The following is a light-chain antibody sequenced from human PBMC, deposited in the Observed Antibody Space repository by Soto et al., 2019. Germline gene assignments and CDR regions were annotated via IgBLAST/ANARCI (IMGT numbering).Light chain of an antibody. Sequence: EIVMTQSPATLSVSPGERATLSCRASQSVSSNLAWYQQKPGQAPRVLIYGASSRATGIPDRFSGSGSGTDFTLTISRLEPEDFAVYYCQHYKTFGQGTKVDIK. CDR2: GAS. CDR3: QHYKT. J-gene: IGKJ1*01. V-gene: IGKV3D-15*01. CDR1: QSVSSN.